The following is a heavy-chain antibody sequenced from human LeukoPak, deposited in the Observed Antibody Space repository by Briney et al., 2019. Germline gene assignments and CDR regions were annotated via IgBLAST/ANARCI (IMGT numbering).Heavy chain of an antibody. V-gene: IGHV3-30*18. CDR3: AKDVYSYGLDY. D-gene: IGHD5-18*01. CDR2: ISYDGSNK. Sequence: GRSLRLPCAASGFTFSSYGMHWVRQAPGKGLEWVAVISYDGSNKYYADSVKGRFTISRDNSKNTLYLQMNSLRAEDTAVYYCAKDVYSYGLDYWGQGTLVTVSS. J-gene: IGHJ4*02. CDR1: GFTFSSYG.